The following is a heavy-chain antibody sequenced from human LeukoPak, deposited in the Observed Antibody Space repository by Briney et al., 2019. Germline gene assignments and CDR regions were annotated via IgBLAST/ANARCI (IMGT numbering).Heavy chain of an antibody. D-gene: IGHD3-10*01. Sequence: GGSLRLSCAASGFTVSSNYMSWVRQAPGKGLEWVSVIYSGGSTYYADSVKGRFTISRDNSKNTLYLQMNSLRAEDTAVYYCATPYGSGSYHDYGMDVWGKGTTVTVFS. V-gene: IGHV3-53*01. CDR3: ATPYGSGSYHDYGMDV. CDR2: IYSGGST. CDR1: GFTVSSNY. J-gene: IGHJ6*04.